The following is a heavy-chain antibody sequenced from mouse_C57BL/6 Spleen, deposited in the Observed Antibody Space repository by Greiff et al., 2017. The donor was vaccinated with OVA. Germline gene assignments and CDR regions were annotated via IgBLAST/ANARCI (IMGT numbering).Heavy chain of an antibody. D-gene: IGHD3-2*02. Sequence: EVKLVESGGDLVKPGGSLKLSCAASGFTFSSYGMSWVRQTPDKRLEWVATISSGGSYTYYPDSVKGRFTISRDNAKNTLYLQMSSLKSEDTAMYYCARQGSSGLYAMDYWGQGTSVTVSS. CDR3: ARQGSSGLYAMDY. CDR2: ISSGGSYT. CDR1: GFTFSSYG. V-gene: IGHV5-6*02. J-gene: IGHJ4*01.